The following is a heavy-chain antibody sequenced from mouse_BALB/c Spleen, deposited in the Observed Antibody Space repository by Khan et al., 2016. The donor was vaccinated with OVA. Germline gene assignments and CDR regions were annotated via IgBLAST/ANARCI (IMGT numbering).Heavy chain of an antibody. CDR3: ARMNYFGYTFAY. V-gene: IGHV1-77*01. Sequence: QVQLQQSGAELARPGASVKLSCKASGYTFTDYYINWVKQRTGQGLEWIGEISPGSGDTYYNERLKGKATLTADKSSSTAYMQLSSLTSESSAVYFWARMNYFGYTFAYWGQGTLVTVSA. CDR1: GYTFTDYY. J-gene: IGHJ3*01. CDR2: ISPGSGDT. D-gene: IGHD1-2*01.